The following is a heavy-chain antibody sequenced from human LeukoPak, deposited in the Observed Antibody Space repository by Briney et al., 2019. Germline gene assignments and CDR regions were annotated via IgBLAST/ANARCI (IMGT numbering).Heavy chain of an antibody. CDR3: ARDRSQLWPPLPVDY. V-gene: IGHV1-18*01. CDR1: GYTFTSYG. D-gene: IGHD5-18*01. J-gene: IGHJ4*02. CDR2: ISAYNGNT. Sequence: ASVKVSCKASGYTFTSYGISWVRQAPGQGLEWMGWISAYNGNTNYAQKLQGRVTMTTDTSTSTAYMELRSLRSDDTAVYYCARDRSQLWPPLPVDYWGQGTLVTVSS.